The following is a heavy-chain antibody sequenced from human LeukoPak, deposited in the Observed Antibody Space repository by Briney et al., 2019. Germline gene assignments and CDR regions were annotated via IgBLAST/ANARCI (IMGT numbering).Heavy chain of an antibody. J-gene: IGHJ5*02. CDR1: GFTFSGSA. CDR2: ITSKANSYAT. CDR3: TRHGRDTAMEAKYNWFDP. V-gene: IGHV3-73*01. D-gene: IGHD5-18*01. Sequence: GGSLRLSCAASGFTFSGSAMHWVRQASGKGLEWVGRITSKANSYATAYAASVKGRFTISRDDSKNTAYLQMNSLKTEDTAVYYCTRHGRDTAMEAKYNWFDPWGQGTLVSVSS.